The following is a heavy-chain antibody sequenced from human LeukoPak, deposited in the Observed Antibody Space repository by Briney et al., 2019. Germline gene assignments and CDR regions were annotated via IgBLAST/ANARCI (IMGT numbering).Heavy chain of an antibody. CDR3: AKDQAEQQLVLFEYFQH. Sequence: PGRSLRLSCAASGFTFSSSAMHWVRQAPDKGLEWMAVISSDGSEKYYADSVKGRFTISRDNSKNGLYLQMNSLRAEDTAIYYCAKDQAEQQLVLFEYFQHWGQGTLVTVSS. CDR1: GFTFSSSA. D-gene: IGHD6-13*01. V-gene: IGHV3-30*04. J-gene: IGHJ1*01. CDR2: ISSDGSEK.